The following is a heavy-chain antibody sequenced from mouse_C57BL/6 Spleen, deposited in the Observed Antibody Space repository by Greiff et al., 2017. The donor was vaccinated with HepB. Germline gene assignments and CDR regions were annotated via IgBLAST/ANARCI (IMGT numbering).Heavy chain of an antibody. CDR2: INPSSGYT. CDR1: GYTFTSYW. Sequence: QVQLQQSGAELAKPGASVKLSCKASGYTFTSYWMHWVNQRPGQGLEWIGYINPSSGYTKYNQKFKDKATLTADKSSSTAYMQLSSLTYEDSAVYYCASSDITTVVGDYWGQGDITTVVGDYWGQGTTLTVSS. D-gene: IGHD1-1*01. J-gene: IGHJ2*01. V-gene: IGHV1-7*01. CDR3: ASSDITTVVGDYWGQGDITTVVGDY.